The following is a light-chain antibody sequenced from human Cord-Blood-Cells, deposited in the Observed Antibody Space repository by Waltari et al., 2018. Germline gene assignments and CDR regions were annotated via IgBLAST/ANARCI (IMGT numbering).Light chain of an antibody. CDR2: DVS. Sequence: ALPPPASVSGTPAPSITISCTGTSSDLVRDHYVSWYQKHPGKAPKLMIYDVSNRPSGVSNRFSGSKSGNTASLTISGLQAEDEADYYCSSYTSSSTWVFGGGTKLTVL. CDR3: SSYTSSSTWV. CDR1: SSDLVRDHY. J-gene: IGLJ3*02. V-gene: IGLV2-14*01.